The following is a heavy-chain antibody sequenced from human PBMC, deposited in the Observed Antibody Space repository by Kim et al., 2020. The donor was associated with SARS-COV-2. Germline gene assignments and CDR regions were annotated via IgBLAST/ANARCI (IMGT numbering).Heavy chain of an antibody. Sequence: GGSLRLSCVASGFTFSSYGMHWVRQAPGKGLEWVAVIWYDGSNKYYADSVKGRFTISRDNSKNTLYLQMNSLRAEDTAVYYCARDSKYYDILPGYYPPNYSDGMDLWRRGPTVTVSS. CDR3: ARDSKYYDILPGYYPPNYSDGMDL. J-gene: IGHJ6*02. CDR2: IWYDGSNK. V-gene: IGHV3-33*01. D-gene: IGHD3-9*01. CDR1: GFTFSSYG.